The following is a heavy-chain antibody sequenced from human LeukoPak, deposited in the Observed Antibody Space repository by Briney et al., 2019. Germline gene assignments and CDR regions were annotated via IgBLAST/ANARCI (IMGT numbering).Heavy chain of an antibody. V-gene: IGHV3-21*01. CDR3: ARDPHSNSWVDY. CDR1: GFTFSSYT. J-gene: IGHJ4*02. Sequence: GGSLRLSCAASGFTFSSYTMNWVRQAPGKWLEWVSSISRNSNYIYYADSVKGRFTISRDNAKNSLYLQMNSLRAEDTAAYYCARDPHSNSWVDYWGQGTLVTVSS. CDR2: ISRNSNYI. D-gene: IGHD6-13*01.